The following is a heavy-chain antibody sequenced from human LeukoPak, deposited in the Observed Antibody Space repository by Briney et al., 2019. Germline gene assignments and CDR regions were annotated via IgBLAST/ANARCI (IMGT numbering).Heavy chain of an antibody. CDR3: AKDFVSLGFDY. Sequence: PGGTLRLSCAASGFPFSSYGMSWVRQAPGRGLEWVSAISGSGGSTYYADSVKGRFTISRDNSKNTLYLQMKSLRAEDTAVYYCAKDFVSLGFDYWSQGTLVTVSS. D-gene: IGHD6-6*01. J-gene: IGHJ4*02. CDR1: GFPFSSYG. CDR2: ISGSGGST. V-gene: IGHV3-23*01.